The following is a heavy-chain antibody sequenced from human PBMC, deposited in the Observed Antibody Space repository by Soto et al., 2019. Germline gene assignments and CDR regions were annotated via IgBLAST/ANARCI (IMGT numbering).Heavy chain of an antibody. Sequence: SETLSLTCTVSGGSISSYYWSWIRQPPGKGLEWIGYIYYSGSTNYNPSLKSRVTISVDTSKNQFSLKLSSVTAADTAVYYCAREWRGYSYGLPTNWGQGTLVTVSS. CDR1: GGSISSYY. CDR3: AREWRGYSYGLPTN. CDR2: IYYSGST. J-gene: IGHJ4*02. D-gene: IGHD5-18*01. V-gene: IGHV4-59*01.